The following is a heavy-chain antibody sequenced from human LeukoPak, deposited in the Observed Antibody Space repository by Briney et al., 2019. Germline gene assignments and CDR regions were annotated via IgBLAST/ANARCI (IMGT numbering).Heavy chain of an antibody. Sequence: SETLSLTCTVSGGSISSYYWSWIRQPPGKGLEWIGSIYYSGSTYYNPSLKSRVTISVDTSKNQFSLKLSSVTAADTAVYYCARGRGLLWFGELSGWYFDLWGRGTLVTVSS. CDR3: ARGRGLLWFGELSGWYFDL. CDR1: GGSISSYY. J-gene: IGHJ2*01. CDR2: IYYSGST. V-gene: IGHV4-59*12. D-gene: IGHD3-10*01.